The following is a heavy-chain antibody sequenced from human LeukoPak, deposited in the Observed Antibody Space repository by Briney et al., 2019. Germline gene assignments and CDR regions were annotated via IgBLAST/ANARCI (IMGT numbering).Heavy chain of an antibody. CDR2: MYSSGSA. D-gene: IGHD6-19*01. CDR3: ARDPSHSRGWFDS. V-gene: IGHV4-4*07. CDR1: GGSISSYY. J-gene: IGHJ5*01. Sequence: PETLSLTCTVSGGSISSYYWSWIRQPAGRGLEWVGRMYSSGSADYNPSLKSRVTMSVDTSKNQFSLKLSAVTAADSAVYYCARDPSHSRGWFDSWGQGTLVTVSS.